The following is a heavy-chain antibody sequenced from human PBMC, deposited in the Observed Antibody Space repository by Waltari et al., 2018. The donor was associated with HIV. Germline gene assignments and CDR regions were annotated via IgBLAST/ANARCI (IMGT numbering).Heavy chain of an antibody. D-gene: IGHD3-10*01. Sequence: EVRLVESGGGKVQPGRSLTLSCAASGFNFYQSAMHWVRQVPGQRREGIAGIGYDSYSLEYANSVMGRFTSSRDNAKKSLYLQMSSLRTEDTALYYCAKDTKARSIYYHFGLDVWGPGTMVFVSS. V-gene: IGHV3-9*01. CDR3: AKDTKARSIYYHFGLDV. CDR1: GFNFYQSA. J-gene: IGHJ3*01. CDR2: IGYDSYSL.